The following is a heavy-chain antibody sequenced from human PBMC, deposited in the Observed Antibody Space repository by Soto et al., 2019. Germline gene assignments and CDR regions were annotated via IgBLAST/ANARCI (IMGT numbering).Heavy chain of an antibody. Sequence: GGSLRLSCAASGFTFSSYSMNWVRQAPGKGLEWVSSISSSSYIYYADSVKGRFTISRDNAKNSLYPQMNSLRAEDTAVYYCARDAWIQLWTEGVYGMDVWGQGTTVTVSS. CDR2: ISSSSYI. CDR3: ARDAWIQLWTEGVYGMDV. J-gene: IGHJ6*02. CDR1: GFTFSSYS. D-gene: IGHD5-18*01. V-gene: IGHV3-21*01.